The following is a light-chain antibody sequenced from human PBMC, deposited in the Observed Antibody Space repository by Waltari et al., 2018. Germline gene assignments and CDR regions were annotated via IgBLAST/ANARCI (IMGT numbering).Light chain of an antibody. Sequence: DIQMTQSPSTLSASVGDTVTITCRASHTISTWLAWYQQKPGRAPKVLIYKVSDLESGVPARFRGSGSGTEFTLTIGSLQPDDFATYYCQQYNAYPYSFGQGTKLEIK. V-gene: IGKV1-5*03. J-gene: IGKJ2*01. CDR2: KVS. CDR1: HTISTW. CDR3: QQYNAYPYS.